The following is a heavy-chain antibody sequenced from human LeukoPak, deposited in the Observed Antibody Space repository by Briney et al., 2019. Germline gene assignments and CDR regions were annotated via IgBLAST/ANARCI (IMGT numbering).Heavy chain of an antibody. CDR2: ISGSGGSP. J-gene: IGHJ1*01. V-gene: IGHV3-23*01. CDR3: AKGGPPSVEYFQN. Sequence: GGSLRLSCAASGFTVSSNYMSWVRQAPGKGLEWVSAISGSGGSPYYADSVKGRFTIYRDNSKSTLYLQMHSLRAEDTAVYYCAKGGPPSVEYFQNWGQGTLVIVSS. CDR1: GFTVSSNY.